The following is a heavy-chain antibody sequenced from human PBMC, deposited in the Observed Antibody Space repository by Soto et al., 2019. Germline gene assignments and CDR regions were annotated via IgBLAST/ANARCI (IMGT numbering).Heavy chain of an antibody. V-gene: IGHV4-61*01. J-gene: IGHJ4*02. D-gene: IGHD3-10*01. CDR1: GGSVSSGSYY. Sequence: SETLSLTCTVSGGSVSSGSYYWSWIRQPPGKGLEWIGYVYYDGSTNYNPSLESRVTMSIDTSKNQFSLKLSSVIAADTAVYYCVSYDRQSGRYALDYWGQGTLVTVSS. CDR3: VSYDRQSGRYALDY. CDR2: VYYDGST.